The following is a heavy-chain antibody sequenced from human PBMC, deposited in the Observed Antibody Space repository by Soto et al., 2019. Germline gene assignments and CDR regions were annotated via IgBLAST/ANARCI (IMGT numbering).Heavy chain of an antibody. D-gene: IGHD2-21*01. CDR2: IYTDDNI. Sequence: EVQLVESGGGLVQPGGSLRLSCAASGFTVSGNYVTWVRQAPGKGLEWVSVIYTDDNIYYADSVTGRFTISRDNSKNTFYLQMNRLRVEDTAVYYCATELIAKYGMDVWGQGNTVNVSS. J-gene: IGHJ6*02. CDR3: ATELIAKYGMDV. CDR1: GFTVSGNY. V-gene: IGHV3-53*01.